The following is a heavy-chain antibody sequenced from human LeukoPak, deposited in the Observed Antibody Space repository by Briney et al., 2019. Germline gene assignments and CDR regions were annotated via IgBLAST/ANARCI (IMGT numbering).Heavy chain of an antibody. CDR2: IIPMFGKA. CDR1: GGTLSNYA. Sequence: GASVKVSCKASGGTLSNYAISWVRQAPGQGLEWMGGIIPMFGKANYAQMFQGRVTVTTDESASTAYLELSSLRSGDTAVYYCASATGGKGNSVGFDHWGQGTLVTVSS. D-gene: IGHD4-23*01. CDR3: ASATGGKGNSVGFDH. V-gene: IGHV1-69*05. J-gene: IGHJ4*02.